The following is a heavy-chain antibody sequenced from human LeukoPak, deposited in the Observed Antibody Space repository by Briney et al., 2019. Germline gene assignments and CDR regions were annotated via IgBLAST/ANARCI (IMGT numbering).Heavy chain of an antibody. Sequence: PGGSLRLSCAASGFTFSSYSMNWVRQAPGKGLEWVSSISSSSSYIYYADSVKGRFTISRDNAKNSLYLQMNSLRAEDTAVYYCAGSLIAARPGAFDIWGQGTMVTVSS. CDR3: AGSLIAARPGAFDI. V-gene: IGHV3-21*01. CDR2: ISSSSSYI. CDR1: GFTFSSYS. D-gene: IGHD6-6*01. J-gene: IGHJ3*02.